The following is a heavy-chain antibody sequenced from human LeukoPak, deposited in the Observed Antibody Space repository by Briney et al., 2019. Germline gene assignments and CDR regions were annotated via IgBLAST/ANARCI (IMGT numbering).Heavy chain of an antibody. CDR3: ARVNYDSSGYYLYYYYYMDV. J-gene: IGHJ6*03. V-gene: IGHV3-53*01. CDR1: GFTFSDNY. CDR2: IYSGGST. Sequence: GGSLRLSCAASGFTFSDNYMSWIRQAPGKGLEWVSVIYSGGSTYYADSVKGRFTISRDNSKNTLYLQVNSLRAEDTAVYYCARVNYDSSGYYLYYYYYMDVWGKGTTVTISS. D-gene: IGHD3-22*01.